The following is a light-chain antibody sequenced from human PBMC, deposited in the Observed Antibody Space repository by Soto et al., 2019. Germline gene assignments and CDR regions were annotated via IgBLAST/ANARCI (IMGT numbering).Light chain of an antibody. CDR1: SSNIGNNY. CDR3: GTWDSSLSAGI. V-gene: IGLV1-51*01. CDR2: DNN. Sequence: QSVLTQPPSVSAAPGQKATISCSGSSSNIGNNYVSWYQQLPGTAPKLLIYDNNKRPSGIPDRFSGSKSGTSATLGITGLQTGDEADYYCGTWDSSLSAGIFGTGTKVTVL. J-gene: IGLJ1*01.